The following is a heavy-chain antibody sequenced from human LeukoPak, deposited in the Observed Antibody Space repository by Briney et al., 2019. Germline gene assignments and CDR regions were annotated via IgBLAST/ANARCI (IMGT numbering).Heavy chain of an antibody. Sequence: GESLKISCKGSGYSFTSYWIGWVRQMPGKGLEWMGIIYPGDSGTRYSPSFQGQVTISADKSISTAYLQWSSLKASDTAMYYCARLNEGSSGYSVAYYFDYWGQGTLVTVSS. D-gene: IGHD3-22*01. CDR1: GYSFTSYW. V-gene: IGHV5-51*01. CDR2: IYPGDSGT. CDR3: ARLNEGSSGYSVAYYFDY. J-gene: IGHJ4*02.